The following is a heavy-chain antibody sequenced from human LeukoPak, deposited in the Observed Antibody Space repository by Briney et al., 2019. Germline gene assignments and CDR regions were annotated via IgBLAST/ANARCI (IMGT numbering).Heavy chain of an antibody. V-gene: IGHV3-9*01. CDR3: ANYDY. Sequence: QPGRSLRLSCAASGFTFDDYAMPWVRQAPGKGLEWVSGISWNSGSIGYADSVKGRFTISRDNAKNSLYLQMNSLRAEDTAVYYCANYDYWGQGTLVTVSS. CDR1: GFTFDDYA. CDR2: ISWNSGSI. J-gene: IGHJ4*02.